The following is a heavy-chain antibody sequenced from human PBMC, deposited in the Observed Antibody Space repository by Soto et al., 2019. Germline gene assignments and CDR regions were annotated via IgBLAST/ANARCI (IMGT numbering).Heavy chain of an antibody. CDR1: GDSNSSYY. CDR3: ARGRRYWFDP. Sequence: PSETLSLTCTVSGDSNSSYYWCWIRQPPGKGLEWIGYIYYSGSTNYNPSLKSRVTISVDTSKNQFSLTLSSVTAADTAVYYCARGRRYWFDPWGQGTLVTVSS. CDR2: IYYSGST. V-gene: IGHV4-59*01. J-gene: IGHJ5*02.